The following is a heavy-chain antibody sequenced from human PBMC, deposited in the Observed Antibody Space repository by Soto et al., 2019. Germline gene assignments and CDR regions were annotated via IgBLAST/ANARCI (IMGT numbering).Heavy chain of an antibody. CDR1: GFTFSSYG. CDR3: GAGQYFSDY. CDR2: ISYDGSDK. J-gene: IGHJ4*02. D-gene: IGHD6-13*01. Sequence: PGGSLRLSCAATGFTFSSYGMHWVRQAPGKGLEWVALISYDGSDKYYADSVKGRFTISRDNSKNTLYLQMNSLRVEDTAVYYCGAGQYFSDYWGQGTLVIVSS. V-gene: IGHV3-30*03.